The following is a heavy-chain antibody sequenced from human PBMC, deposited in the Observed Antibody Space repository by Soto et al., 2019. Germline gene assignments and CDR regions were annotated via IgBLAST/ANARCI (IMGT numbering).Heavy chain of an antibody. CDR3: ARHHPYQQLVLMNWFDP. CDR1: GGTFSSYA. D-gene: IGHD6-13*01. V-gene: IGHV1-69*13. CDR2: IIPIFGTA. Sequence: ASVKVSCKASGGTFSSYAISWVRQAPGQGLEWMGGIIPIFGTANYAQKFQGRVTITADESTSTAYMELSSLRAEDTAVYYCARHHPYQQLVLMNWFDPWGQGTLVTVSS. J-gene: IGHJ5*02.